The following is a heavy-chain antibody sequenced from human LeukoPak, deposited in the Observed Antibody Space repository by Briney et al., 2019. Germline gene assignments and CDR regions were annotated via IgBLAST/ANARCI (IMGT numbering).Heavy chain of an antibody. CDR3: ARRPDSSGYYYVFDY. Sequence: SETLSLTCAVYGGSFSGYYWSWIRQPPGKGLEWIGEINHSGSTNHNPSLKSRVTISVDTSKNQFSLKLSSVTAADTAVYHCARRPDSSGYYYVFDYWGQGTLVTVSS. V-gene: IGHV4-34*01. J-gene: IGHJ4*02. D-gene: IGHD3-22*01. CDR1: GGSFSGYY. CDR2: INHSGST.